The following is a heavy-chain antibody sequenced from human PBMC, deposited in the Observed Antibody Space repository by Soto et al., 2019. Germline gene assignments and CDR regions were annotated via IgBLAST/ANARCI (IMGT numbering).Heavy chain of an antibody. J-gene: IGHJ6*02. D-gene: IGHD2-2*01. CDR3: VREGLVLVPTTVNSDYYYYAMDV. CDR1: GFTLTSSA. CDR2: IVVGSGNT. V-gene: IGHV1-58*01. Sequence: ASVKVSCKASGFTLTSSAVQWVRQARGQRLEWIGWIVVGSGNTNYAQKFQERVTITRDVSTSTAYMELSSLRSEDTAVYYCVREGLVLVPTTVNSDYYYYAMDVWGQGTTVTVSS.